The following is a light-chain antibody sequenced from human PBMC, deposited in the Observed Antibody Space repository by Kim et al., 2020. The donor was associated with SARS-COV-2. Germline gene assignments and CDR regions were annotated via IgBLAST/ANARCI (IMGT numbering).Light chain of an antibody. V-gene: IGLV4-69*01. CDR3: QTWGTGIRV. CDR2: VNSDGSH. J-gene: IGLJ3*02. Sequence: ASVKLTCTLSSRHSNYAIAWHQQQPEKGPRYLMKVNSDGSHNKGDGIPDRFSGSSSGAERYLTISSLQSEDEADYYCQTWGTGIRVFGGGTQLTVL. CDR1: SRHSNYA.